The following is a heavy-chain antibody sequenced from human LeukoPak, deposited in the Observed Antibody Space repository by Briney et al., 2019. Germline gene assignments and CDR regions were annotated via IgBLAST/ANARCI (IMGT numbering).Heavy chain of an antibody. V-gene: IGHV4-39*07. CDR1: GDSISSSSSY. CDR3: ARSRYYYDSSGYYPGKYYFDY. CDR2: INHSGST. Sequence: SETLSLTCSVSGDSISSSSSYWGWIRQPPGKGLEWIGEINHSGSTNYNPSLKSRVTISVDTFKNQFSLKLSSVTAADTAVYYCARSRYYYDSSGYYPGKYYFDYWGQGTLVTVSS. D-gene: IGHD3-22*01. J-gene: IGHJ4*02.